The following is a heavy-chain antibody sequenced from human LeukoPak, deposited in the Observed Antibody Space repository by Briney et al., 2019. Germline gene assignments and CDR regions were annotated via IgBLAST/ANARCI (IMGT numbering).Heavy chain of an antibody. D-gene: IGHD2-15*01. J-gene: IGHJ4*02. CDR1: GYTFTGYY. Sequence: ASVKVSCKASGYTFTGYYVHWVRQAPGQGLEWMGWINPNSGGTNYAQKFQGRVTMTRDTSISTAYMELSRLRSDDTAVYYCARGSSLLHKSAIDYWGQGTLVTVSS. CDR3: ARGSSLLHKSAIDY. CDR2: INPNSGGT. V-gene: IGHV1-2*02.